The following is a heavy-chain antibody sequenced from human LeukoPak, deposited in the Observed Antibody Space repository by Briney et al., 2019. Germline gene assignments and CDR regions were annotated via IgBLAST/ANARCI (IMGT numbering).Heavy chain of an antibody. CDR1: GFTFSSYW. CDR3: AKDPYGDYVPDI. J-gene: IGHJ3*02. V-gene: IGHV3-7*03. Sequence: GGSLRLSCAASGFTFSSYWMSWVRQAPGKGLEWVANIKQDGSEKYYVDSVKGRFTISRDNSKNTLYLQMNSLRAEDTAVYYCAKDPYGDYVPDIWGQGTMVTVSS. D-gene: IGHD4-17*01. CDR2: IKQDGSEK.